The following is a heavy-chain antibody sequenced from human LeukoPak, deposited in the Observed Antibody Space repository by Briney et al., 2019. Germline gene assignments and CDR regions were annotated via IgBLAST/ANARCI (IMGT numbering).Heavy chain of an antibody. J-gene: IGHJ4*02. CDR3: ARVYPLRVPAAMDY. D-gene: IGHD2-2*01. CDR2: INSDGSTT. V-gene: IGHV3-74*01. Sequence: GGSLGLSCAAPGFTLNGYWMHWVRQAPGKGLVWVSRINSDGSTTSYADSVKGRFTISRDNSKNTLYLQMNSLRAEDTAVYFCARVYPLRVPAAMDYWGQGTPVTVSS. CDR1: GFTLNGYW.